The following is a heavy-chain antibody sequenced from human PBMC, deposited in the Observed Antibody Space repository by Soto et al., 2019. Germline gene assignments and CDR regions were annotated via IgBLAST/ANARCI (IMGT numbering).Heavy chain of an antibody. CDR1: GGTFRTYT. Sequence: QVQLVQSGAEVKRPGSSVKVSCQTSGGTFRTYTINWVRQAPGQGLEWMGRIIPILDVANYAQKFQGRVTITTYKSRSTAHMELRSLRSEATGVYSCARSIQEGIGVAGPKDICFDPWGQGTLVTVSS. D-gene: IGHD6-19*01. CDR2: IIPILDVA. J-gene: IGHJ5*02. V-gene: IGHV1-69*02. CDR3: ARSIQEGIGVAGPKDICFDP.